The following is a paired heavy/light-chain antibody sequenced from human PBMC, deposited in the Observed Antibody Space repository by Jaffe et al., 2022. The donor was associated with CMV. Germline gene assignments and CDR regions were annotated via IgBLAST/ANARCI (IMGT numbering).Light chain of an antibody. V-gene: IGLV2-14*03. J-gene: IGLJ1*01. Sequence: QSALTQPASVSGSPGQSITISCTGTSSDVGTYKYVSWFQQHPGKAPKLIIYNVYYRFSGVSNRFSGSKSGNTASLTISGLQAEDEADYYCSSDTSGSAPYVFGTGTKVTVL. CDR2: NVY. CDR3: SSDTSGSAPYV. CDR1: SSDVGTYKY.
Heavy chain of an antibody. Sequence: QVQVVESGGGVVQPGGSLKLSCAASGFSFSSFGFHWVRQAPGKGLEWVALIWYDGIDKYYADSVKGRFTISRDISKNTVNLQMSSLRAEDTAVYYCARDQRGENWNDARGFDYWGQGTLVTVSS. CDR3: ARDQRGENWNDARGFDY. CDR2: IWYDGIDK. CDR1: GFSFSSFG. J-gene: IGHJ4*02. V-gene: IGHV3-33*01. D-gene: IGHD1-1*01.